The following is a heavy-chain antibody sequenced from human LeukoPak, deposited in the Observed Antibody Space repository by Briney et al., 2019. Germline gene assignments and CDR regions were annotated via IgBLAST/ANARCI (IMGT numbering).Heavy chain of an antibody. CDR2: ISSSGGRI. CDR3: AKGSAAAGSRLFAP. CDR1: GFTLKNYE. J-gene: IGHJ5*02. Sequence: GRSLRLSCVAFGFTLKNYEMNWVRQAPGKGLDWVSYISSSGGRISYADSVKGRFTISRDDAKNSLYLQMVNLRVEDTAVYYCAKGSAAAGSRLFAPWGQGTLVTVSA. D-gene: IGHD6-13*01. V-gene: IGHV3-48*03.